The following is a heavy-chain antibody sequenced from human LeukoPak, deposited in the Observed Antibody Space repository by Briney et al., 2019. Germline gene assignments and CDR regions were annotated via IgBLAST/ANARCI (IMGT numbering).Heavy chain of an antibody. J-gene: IGHJ4*02. V-gene: IGHV3-48*04. CDR1: GSTFSSYS. CDR3: AKVGRRDSYYDILTGSYYFDY. D-gene: IGHD3-9*01. Sequence: GGSLRLSCAASGSTFSSYSMNWVRQAPGKGLEWVSYISSSSSTIYYADSVKGRFTISRDNAKNSLYLQMNSLRAEDTAVYYCAKVGRRDSYYDILTGSYYFDYWGQGTLVTVSS. CDR2: ISSSSSTI.